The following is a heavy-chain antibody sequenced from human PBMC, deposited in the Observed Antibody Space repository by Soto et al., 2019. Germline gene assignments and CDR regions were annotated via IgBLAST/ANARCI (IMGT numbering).Heavy chain of an antibody. CDR1: GFPFSHYW. J-gene: IGHJ5*02. Sequence: GGSLRLSCAASGFPFSHYWMHWVRQTPGKGLVWVSRINPAGTITNYADSVEGRFTISRDNADSALFLQMNSLSAEDTAIYYCTSDTFGLRDTWGQGTLVTVSS. CDR2: INPAGTIT. D-gene: IGHD3-16*01. V-gene: IGHV3-74*01. CDR3: TSDTFGLRDT.